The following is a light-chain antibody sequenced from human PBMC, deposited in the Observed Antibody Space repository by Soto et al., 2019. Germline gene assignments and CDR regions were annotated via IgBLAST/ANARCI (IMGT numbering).Light chain of an antibody. J-gene: IGKJ1*01. CDR3: QQYGSSPRT. CDR1: QSVSSNY. CDR2: GAF. V-gene: IGKV3-20*01. Sequence: EIVLTQSPGTLSLSPGERATVSCRASQSVSSNYLAWYQQKPGQAPRLLIYGAFKRATGIPDRFSGSGSATDFTLTISRMEPADFAVYCSQQYGSSPRTFGQGYKVEIK.